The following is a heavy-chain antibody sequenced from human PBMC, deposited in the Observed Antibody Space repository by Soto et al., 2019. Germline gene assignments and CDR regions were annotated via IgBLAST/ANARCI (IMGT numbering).Heavy chain of an antibody. J-gene: IGHJ6*02. CDR2: IYDSETT. D-gene: IGHD5-12*01. CDR1: GGSINSDDSY. CDR3: ARDRQSEIVAMLASNGMDV. V-gene: IGHV4-30-4*01. Sequence: QVQLQESGPGLVKPSQTLSLTCTVSGGSINSDDSYWSWLRQPPGRGLEWIGYIYDSETTYYNPSIKSRVTISVATSTNQFSLKLNSVTAADTAVYYCARDRQSEIVAMLASNGMDVWGQGTTVIVSS.